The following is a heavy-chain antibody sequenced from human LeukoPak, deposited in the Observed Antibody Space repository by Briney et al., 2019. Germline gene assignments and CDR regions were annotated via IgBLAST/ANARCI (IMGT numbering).Heavy chain of an antibody. CDR1: GGSFSDYY. CDR3: ARGPPRDFGTSGFYYNY. Sequence: SETLSLTCAIYGGSFSDYYWSWIRQPPGKGLEWIGEIDHSGSTNYNPSLTSRVTMSVDTSKNQFSLKLSSATAADTAVYYCARGPPRDFGTSGFYYNYWGQGTRVTVSS. D-gene: IGHD3-22*01. CDR2: IDHSGST. V-gene: IGHV4-34*01. J-gene: IGHJ4*02.